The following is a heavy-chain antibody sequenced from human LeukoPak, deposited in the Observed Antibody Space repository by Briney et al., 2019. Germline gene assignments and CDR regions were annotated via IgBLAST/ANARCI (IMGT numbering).Heavy chain of an antibody. CDR3: ARDRTFKDAFDL. V-gene: IGHV3-48*02. CDR2: ISSSTSTI. D-gene: IGHD1-1*01. J-gene: IGHJ3*01. CDR1: GFTFSSYE. Sequence: GGSLRLSCAASGFTFSSYEMNWVRQAPGKGLEWVSYISSSTSTIYYGESVKGRFTISRDNAQNSLYLQMSSLRDDDTAVYYCARDRTFKDAFDLWGQGTMVTVSS.